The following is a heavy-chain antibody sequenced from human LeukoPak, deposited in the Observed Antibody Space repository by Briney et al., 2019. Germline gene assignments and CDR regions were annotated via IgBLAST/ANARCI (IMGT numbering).Heavy chain of an antibody. V-gene: IGHV4-38-2*02. J-gene: IGHJ4*02. CDR2: IYHSGST. CDR3: ARATDYYYDSSGYHDY. Sequence: SETLSLTCTVSGYSISSGYYWGWIRQPPGKGLEWIGSIYHSGSTYYNPSLKSRVTISVDTSNNQFSLKLSSVTAADTAVYYCARATDYYYDSSGYHDYWGQGTLVTVSS. D-gene: IGHD3-22*01. CDR1: GYSISSGYY.